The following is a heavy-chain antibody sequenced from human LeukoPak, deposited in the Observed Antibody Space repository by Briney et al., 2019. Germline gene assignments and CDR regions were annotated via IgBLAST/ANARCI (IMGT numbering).Heavy chain of an antibody. Sequence: PGGSLRLSCAASGLTFSSYWMSWVRQAPGRGLEWVANIKQDGSEKYYVDSVKGRFTISRDNAKNSLYLQMNSLRAEDTAVYYCARVAWGSIDYWGQGTLVTVSS. V-gene: IGHV3-7*03. D-gene: IGHD7-27*01. CDR1: GLTFSSYW. CDR3: ARVAWGSIDY. J-gene: IGHJ4*02. CDR2: IKQDGSEK.